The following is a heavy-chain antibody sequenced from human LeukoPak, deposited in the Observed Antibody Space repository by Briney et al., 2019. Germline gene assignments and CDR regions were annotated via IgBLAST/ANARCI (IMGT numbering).Heavy chain of an antibody. CDR1: GFSLSTSGVC. CDR3: ARIRRTMVRGVYYFDY. D-gene: IGHD3-10*01. Sequence: SGPALVKPTQTLTLTCTFSGFSLSTSGVCVSWIRQPPGKALEWLARLDWDDDKYYSTSLKTSITISKDTSKNQVVLTMTNMDPVDTATYYCARIRRTMVRGVYYFDYWGQGTLVTVSS. J-gene: IGHJ4*02. V-gene: IGHV2-70*11. CDR2: LDWDDDK.